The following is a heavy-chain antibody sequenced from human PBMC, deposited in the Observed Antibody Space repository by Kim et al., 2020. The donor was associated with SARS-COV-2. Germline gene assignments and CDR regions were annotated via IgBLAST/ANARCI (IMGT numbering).Heavy chain of an antibody. Sequence: GGSLRLSCAASGFTFSNFWMHWVRQAPGKGLVWVSRINSDGSFTNHADSVKGRFTISRDNAKNTVYLQTNGLRVDDTAMYYCARDQSWNFDLWGRGTQVTVSS. CDR2: INSDGSFT. J-gene: IGHJ2*01. CDR1: GFTFSNFW. V-gene: IGHV3-74*01. CDR3: ARDQSWNFDL.